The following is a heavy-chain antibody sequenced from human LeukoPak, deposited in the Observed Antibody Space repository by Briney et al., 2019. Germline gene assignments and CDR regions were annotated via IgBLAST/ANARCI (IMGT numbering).Heavy chain of an antibody. V-gene: IGHV3-49*04. Sequence: HPGGSLRLSCTATGFTFGDYAITWVRQAPGKGLERVGFIRSQAYGGTTEYAASVNGRFTISRDDSKSIADLQMNSLKTEDTAVYYCARSYRDCRSGTCYSRYFDHWGQGTLVTVSS. J-gene: IGHJ4*02. D-gene: IGHD2-15*01. CDR1: GFTFGDYA. CDR3: ARSYRDCRSGTCYSRYFDH. CDR2: IRSQAYGGTT.